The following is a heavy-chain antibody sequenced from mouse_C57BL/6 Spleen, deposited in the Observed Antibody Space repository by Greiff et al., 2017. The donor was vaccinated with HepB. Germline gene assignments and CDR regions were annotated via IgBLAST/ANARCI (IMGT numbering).Heavy chain of an antibody. CDR1: GFTFSSYA. J-gene: IGHJ2*01. CDR3: ARDGDFDY. Sequence: EVNVVEPGGGLVKPGGSLKLSCAASGFTFSSYAMSWVRQTPEKRLEWVATISDGGSYTYYTDNVKGRFTISRDNAKNNLYLQVSHLKSEDTAMYYCARDGDFDYWGQGTTLTVSS. CDR2: ISDGGSYT. V-gene: IGHV5-4*01.